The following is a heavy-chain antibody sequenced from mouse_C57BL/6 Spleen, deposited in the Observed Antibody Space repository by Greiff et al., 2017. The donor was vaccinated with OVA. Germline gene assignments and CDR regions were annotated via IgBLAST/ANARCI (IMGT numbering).Heavy chain of an antibody. J-gene: IGHJ4*01. V-gene: IGHV10-1*01. CDR1: GFSFNTYA. CDR3: VRQMDSYYDYAMDY. D-gene: IGHD2-12*01. CDR2: LRSKSNNYAT. Sequence: EVHLVESGGGLVQPKGSLKLSCAASGFSFNTYAMNWVRQAPGKGLEWVARLRSKSNNYATYYADSVKDRFTISQDVSESMLYLQINQMKTEETAMYYCVRQMDSYYDYAMDYWGQGTSDTVSS.